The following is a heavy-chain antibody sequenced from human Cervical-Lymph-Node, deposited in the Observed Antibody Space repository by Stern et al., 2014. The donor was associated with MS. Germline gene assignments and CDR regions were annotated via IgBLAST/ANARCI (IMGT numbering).Heavy chain of an antibody. CDR1: GGTFSNYG. CDR3: ARDNDDNGMDV. D-gene: IGHD1-1*01. CDR2: TIPVFGTT. Sequence: VQLVQSGAEVKNPGSSVKVACMASGGTFSNYGVSWVRQAPGQGLDWMGGTIPVFGTTHYAHKFQGRVAITADNSMSTVYMELTGLTSADTAVYYCARDNDDNGMDVWGQGTTVTVSS. J-gene: IGHJ6*02. V-gene: IGHV1-69*06.